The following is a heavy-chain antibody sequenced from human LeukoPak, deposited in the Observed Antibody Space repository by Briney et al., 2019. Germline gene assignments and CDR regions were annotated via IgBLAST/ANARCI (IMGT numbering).Heavy chain of an antibody. J-gene: IGHJ6*03. D-gene: IGHD2/OR15-2a*01. CDR1: GFTFSSYS. V-gene: IGHV3-21*01. CDR2: ISSSSSYI. CDR3: AREPRNRAYYYYYMDV. Sequence: GGSLRLSCAASGFTFSSYSMNWVRQAPGKGLEWVSSISSSSSYIYYADSVKGRFTISRDNAKSSLYLQMNSLIAEDTAVYYCAREPRNRAYYYYYMDVWGKGTTVTVSS.